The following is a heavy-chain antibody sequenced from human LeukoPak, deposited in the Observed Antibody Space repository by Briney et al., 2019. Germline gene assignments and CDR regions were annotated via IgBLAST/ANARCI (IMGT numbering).Heavy chain of an antibody. CDR1: GFTFSNAW. V-gene: IGHV3-15*01. Sequence: GGSLRLSCAASGFTFSNAWMSWVRQAPGKGLEWVGRIKSKTDGGTTDYAAPVKGRFTISRDDSKNTLYLQMNSLKTEDTAVYYCTTAYIAVADSDAFDIWGQGTMVTVSS. J-gene: IGHJ3*02. CDR3: TTAYIAVADSDAFDI. D-gene: IGHD6-19*01. CDR2: IKSKTDGGTT.